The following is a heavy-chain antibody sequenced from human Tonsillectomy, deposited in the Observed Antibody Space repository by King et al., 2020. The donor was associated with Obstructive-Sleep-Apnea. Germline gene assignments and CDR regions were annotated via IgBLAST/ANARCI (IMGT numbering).Heavy chain of an antibody. V-gene: IGHV3-15*01. CDR2: VKGKTEGGTE. CDR3: TTQFVIGLFGY. Sequence: VQLVESGGGLVKTGGSLRLSCAASVFTFSDACMTWVRQSPGKGLEWVGYVKGKTEGGTEDYAAPVKGRFTISRDDSKDTMYLQMNSLKTEDTALYYCTTQFVIGLFGYWGQGTQVTVSS. CDR1: VFTFSDAC. D-gene: IGHD2/OR15-2a*01. J-gene: IGHJ4*02.